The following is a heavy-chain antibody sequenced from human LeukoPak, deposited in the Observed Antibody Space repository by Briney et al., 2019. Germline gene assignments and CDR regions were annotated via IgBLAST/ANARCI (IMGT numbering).Heavy chain of an antibody. CDR1: GSTFSSYA. V-gene: IGHV3-30-3*01. J-gene: IGHJ4*02. D-gene: IGHD2-15*01. Sequence: GRSLRLSCAASGSTFSSYAMHWVRQAPGKGLEWVAVISYDGSNKYYADSVKGRFTISRDNSKNTLYLQMNSLRAEDTAVYYCARSPVCSGGSCPNDYWGQGTLVTVSS. CDR2: ISYDGSNK. CDR3: ARSPVCSGGSCPNDY.